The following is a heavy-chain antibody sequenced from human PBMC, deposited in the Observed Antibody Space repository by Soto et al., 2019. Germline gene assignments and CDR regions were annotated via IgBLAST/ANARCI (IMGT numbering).Heavy chain of an antibody. Sequence: QVQLVQSGAEVKKPGSSVKVSCKASGGTFSSYAISWVRQAPGQGLEWMGGIIPIFGTANYAQKFQGRVTITADESTSTAYMELSSLRSEDTAVYYCARGAVFRGWYDYYYYYGMDVWGQGTTVTVSS. V-gene: IGHV1-69*01. D-gene: IGHD6-19*01. CDR2: IIPIFGTA. CDR3: ARGAVFRGWYDYYYYYGMDV. J-gene: IGHJ6*02. CDR1: GGTFSSYA.